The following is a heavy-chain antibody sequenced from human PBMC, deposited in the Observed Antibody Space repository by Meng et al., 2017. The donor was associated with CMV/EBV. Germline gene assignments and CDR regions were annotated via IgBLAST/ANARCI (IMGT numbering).Heavy chain of an antibody. Sequence: FTSYYMHWVRPAPGQGLEWMGIINPSGGSTSYAQKFQGRVTMTRDTSTSTVYMELSSLRSEDTAVYYCARDGDDIVVVPAAIPFDYWGQGTLVTVSS. V-gene: IGHV1-46*01. CDR1: FTSYY. D-gene: IGHD2-2*01. CDR2: INPSGGST. J-gene: IGHJ4*02. CDR3: ARDGDDIVVVPAAIPFDY.